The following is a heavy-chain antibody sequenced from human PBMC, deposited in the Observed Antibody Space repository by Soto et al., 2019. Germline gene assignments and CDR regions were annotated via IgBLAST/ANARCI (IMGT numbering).Heavy chain of an antibody. CDR1: GYTFTSYG. CDR3: ARLDIVVVPAAVDY. V-gene: IGHV1-18*01. D-gene: IGHD2-2*03. Sequence: ASVKVSCKASGYTFTSYGISWVRQAPGQGLEWMGWISAYNGNTNYAQKLQGRVTMTTDTSTSTAYMELRSQRSDDTAVYYCARLDIVVVPAAVDYWGQGTLVTVSA. J-gene: IGHJ4*02. CDR2: ISAYNGNT.